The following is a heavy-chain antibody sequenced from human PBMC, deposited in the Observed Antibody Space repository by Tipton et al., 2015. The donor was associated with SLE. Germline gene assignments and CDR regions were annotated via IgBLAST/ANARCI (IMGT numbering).Heavy chain of an antibody. D-gene: IGHD2-2*01. V-gene: IGHV1-2*02. CDR2: INPNSGGT. Sequence: QSGPEVKKPGASVKVSCKASGYTFTGYYMHWVRQAPGQGLEWMGWINPNSGGTNYAQKFQGRVTMTRDTSTSTAYMELSRLRSDEGPVYYCAREGRYCGRPSRRAGYSPWGRGPLGPVSS. J-gene: IGHJ5*02. CDR1: GYTFTGYY. CDR3: AREGRYCGRPSRRAGYSP.